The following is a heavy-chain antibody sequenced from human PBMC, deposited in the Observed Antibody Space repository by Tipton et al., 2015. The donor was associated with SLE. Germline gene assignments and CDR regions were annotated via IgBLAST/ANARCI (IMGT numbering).Heavy chain of an antibody. CDR3: ASRTMDIVATIFDY. CDR2: IYTSGST. Sequence: TLSLTCTVSGGSISSYYWSWIRQPAGKGLEWIGHIYTSGSTNYNPSLKSRGTISVDTSKNQFSLKLSSVTAADTAVYYCASRTMDIVATIFDYWGQGTLVTVSS. J-gene: IGHJ4*02. D-gene: IGHD5-12*01. CDR1: GGSISSYY. V-gene: IGHV4-4*07.